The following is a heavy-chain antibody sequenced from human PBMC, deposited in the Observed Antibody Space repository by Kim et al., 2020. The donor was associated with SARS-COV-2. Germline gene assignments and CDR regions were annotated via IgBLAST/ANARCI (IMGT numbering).Heavy chain of an antibody. CDR1: GFTFSSYG. V-gene: IGHV3-30*18. Sequence: GGSLRLSCAASGFTFSSYGMHWVHQAPGKGLEWVAVISYDGSNKYYADSVKGRFTISRDNSKNTLYLQMNSLRAEDTAVYYCAKEKREDYYGSGSYYNFDYWGQGTLVTVSS. J-gene: IGHJ4*02. CDR2: ISYDGSNK. D-gene: IGHD3-10*01. CDR3: AKEKREDYYGSGSYYNFDY.